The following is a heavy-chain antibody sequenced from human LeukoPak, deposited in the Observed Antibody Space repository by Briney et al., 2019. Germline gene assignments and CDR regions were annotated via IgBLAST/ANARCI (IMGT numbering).Heavy chain of an antibody. CDR1: GFTFSIYA. D-gene: IGHD6-13*01. V-gene: IGHV3-23*01. CDR3: AKDRTWTASGWYPGVYSFEM. CDR2: LSGGVGAAT. Sequence: GRSLRLPCATSGFTFSIYAMSWVRQAPGKGLEWVSGLSGGVGAATYYAGSVKGRFTISRDNSKNTLYLQMNSLRAEDTAVYYCAKDRTWTASGWYPGVYSFEMWGQGTMVTVS. J-gene: IGHJ3*02.